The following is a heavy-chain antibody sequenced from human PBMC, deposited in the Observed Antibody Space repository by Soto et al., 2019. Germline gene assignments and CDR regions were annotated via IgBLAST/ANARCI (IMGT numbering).Heavy chain of an antibody. CDR2: INSDGSIT. V-gene: IGHV3-74*03. J-gene: IGHJ5*02. Sequence: EVQLEESGGDLVQPGGSLRLSCAASGFTFSTYWMHWVRQAPGKGLVWVSRINSDGSITTYADSVKGRFTISRDNSKNTLYPQRNSLRAEDTAVYYCARVATGSYSWRESWGQGTLVTVSS. CDR1: GFTFSTYW. D-gene: IGHD1-26*01. CDR3: ARVATGSYSWRES.